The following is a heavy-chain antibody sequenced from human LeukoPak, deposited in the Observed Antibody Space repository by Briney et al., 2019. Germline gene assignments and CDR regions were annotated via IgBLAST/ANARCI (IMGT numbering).Heavy chain of an antibody. Sequence: ASVTVSCKASGYTFTGYYMHWVRQAPGQGLEWMGWINPNSGGTNYAQKFQGRVTMTRDTSISTAYMELSRLRSDDTAVYYCARAGDCGGDCYDYWGQGTLVTVSS. V-gene: IGHV1-2*02. D-gene: IGHD2-21*02. CDR1: GYTFTGYY. CDR2: INPNSGGT. CDR3: ARAGDCGGDCYDY. J-gene: IGHJ4*02.